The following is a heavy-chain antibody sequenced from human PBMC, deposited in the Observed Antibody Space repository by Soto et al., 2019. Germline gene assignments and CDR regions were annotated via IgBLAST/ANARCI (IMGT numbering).Heavy chain of an antibody. CDR1: GGCRSSYY. D-gene: IGHD3-22*01. J-gene: IGHJ3*02. CDR3: ARMIYYDSSGLDAFDI. CDR2: IYYSGST. V-gene: IGHV4-59*01. Sequence: SETLALTCTVSGGCRSSYYWSWIREPQGKGLEWIGYIYYSGSTNYNPSLKSRVTISVDTSKNQFSLKLSSVTAADTAVYYCARMIYYDSSGLDAFDIWGQGTMVTVSS.